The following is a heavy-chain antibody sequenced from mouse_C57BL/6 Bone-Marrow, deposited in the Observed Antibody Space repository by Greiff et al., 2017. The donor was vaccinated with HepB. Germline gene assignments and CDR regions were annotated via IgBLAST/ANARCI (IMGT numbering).Heavy chain of an antibody. CDR1: GYTFTSYW. Sequence: QVQLQQPGAELVMPGASVKLSCKASGYTFTSYWMHWVKQRPGQGLEWIGEIDPSDSYTNYNQKFKGKSTLTVDKSSSTAYMQLSSLTSEDSAVCYCARHYGYDRGFAYWGQGTLVTVSA. CDR3: ARHYGYDRGFAY. J-gene: IGHJ3*01. CDR2: IDPSDSYT. V-gene: IGHV1-69*01. D-gene: IGHD2-2*01.